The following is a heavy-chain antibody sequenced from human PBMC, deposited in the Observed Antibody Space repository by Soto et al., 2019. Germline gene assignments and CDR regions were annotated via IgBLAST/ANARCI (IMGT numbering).Heavy chain of an antibody. CDR2: VSSDGNNK. D-gene: IGHD2-15*01. CDR3: AKYRVILLLPIWPDP. Sequence: ESGGGVVQAGTSLRLSCAASGFRFNNYGMHWVPQAPGKGLEWVAFVSSDGNNKYYADSVKGRFTISRDNSKSTMFLQVDSLRVDDTAIYYCAKYRVILLLPIWPDPWGQGTLVTVSS. J-gene: IGHJ5*02. V-gene: IGHV3-30*18. CDR1: GFRFNNYG.